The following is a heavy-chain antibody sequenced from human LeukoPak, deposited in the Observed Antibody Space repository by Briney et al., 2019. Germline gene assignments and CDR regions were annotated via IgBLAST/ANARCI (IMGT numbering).Heavy chain of an antibody. CDR2: IIPFIGAP. V-gene: IGHV1-69*01. J-gene: IGHJ5*02. Sequence: GSSVKVSCKASGGTFRTDATAWIRQAPGEGLEWMGGIIPFIGAPNFAQRFHGRVTITADETTSTVHMELSSLRSEDTAVYYCAREVITETTLGWFDPWGQGTLITVSS. CDR1: GGTFRTDA. D-gene: IGHD1-7*01. CDR3: AREVITETTLGWFDP.